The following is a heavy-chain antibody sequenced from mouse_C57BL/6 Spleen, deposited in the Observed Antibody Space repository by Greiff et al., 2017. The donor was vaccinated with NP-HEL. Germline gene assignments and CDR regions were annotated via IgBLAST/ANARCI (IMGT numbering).Heavy chain of an antibody. D-gene: IGHD1-1*01. Sequence: QVHVKQSGAELVKPGASVKLSCKASGYTFTSYWMHWVKQRPGQGLEWIGMIHPNSGSTNYNEKFKSKATLTVDKSSSTAYMQLSSLTSEDSAVYYCARSYYGSRGEDWYFDVWGTGTTVTVSS. V-gene: IGHV1-64*01. J-gene: IGHJ1*03. CDR1: GYTFTSYW. CDR3: ARSYYGSRGEDWYFDV. CDR2: IHPNSGST.